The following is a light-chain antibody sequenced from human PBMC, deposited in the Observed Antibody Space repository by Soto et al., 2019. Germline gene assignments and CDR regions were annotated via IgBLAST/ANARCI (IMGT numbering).Light chain of an antibody. CDR2: DIS. CDR1: QVISNY. CDR3: QQYENLPYT. Sequence: DIQMTQSASSLSASVGDRVTITCQASQVISNYLNWYQQKPGKAPKLLIYDISTLEIGVPTRFSGSGSGTDFTFTITGLQPEDIATYYCQQYENLPYTFGQGTKVEI. J-gene: IGKJ2*01. V-gene: IGKV1-33*01.